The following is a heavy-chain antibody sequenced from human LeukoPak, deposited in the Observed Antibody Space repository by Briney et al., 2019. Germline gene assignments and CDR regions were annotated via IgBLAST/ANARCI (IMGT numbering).Heavy chain of an antibody. V-gene: IGHV3-48*01. J-gene: IGHJ5*02. Sequence: PGGSLRLSCAASGFTFSSYAMNWVRQAPGKGLEWVSYISSSSSTIYYADSVKGRFTISRDNAKNSLYLQMNSLRAEDTAVYYCARDHRQQWPYNWFDPWGQGTLVTVSS. CDR1: GFTFSSYA. CDR3: ARDHRQQWPYNWFDP. D-gene: IGHD6-19*01. CDR2: ISSSSSTI.